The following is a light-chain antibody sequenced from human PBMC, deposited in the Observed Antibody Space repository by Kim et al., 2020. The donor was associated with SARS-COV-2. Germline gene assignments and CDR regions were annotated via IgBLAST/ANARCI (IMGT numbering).Light chain of an antibody. J-gene: IGKJ4*01. CDR2: AAS. CDR1: QNVRSN. Sequence: SPGERATLCCRASQNVRSNLAWYQQKPGQTPRLLIYAASTRATGVPARFSGSGSRTEFTLTISSLQSEDFAVYYCQQYNDWPPLTFGGGTKVEIK. CDR3: QQYNDWPPLT. V-gene: IGKV3-15*01.